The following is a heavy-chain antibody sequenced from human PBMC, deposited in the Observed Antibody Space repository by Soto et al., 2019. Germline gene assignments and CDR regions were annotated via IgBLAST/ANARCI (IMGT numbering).Heavy chain of an antibody. V-gene: IGHV4-34*01. Sequence: SGTLSLTCTVSGGSLNYSYWTWIRQPPGKGLEWIGEINHSGSTNYNPSLKSRGTISVDTSKNQFSLKLSSVTAADTAVYSCASDSSGDYYLDYWRQGTLVTVSS. D-gene: IGHD3-22*01. CDR1: GGSLNYSY. CDR2: INHSGST. CDR3: ASDSSGDYYLDY. J-gene: IGHJ4*02.